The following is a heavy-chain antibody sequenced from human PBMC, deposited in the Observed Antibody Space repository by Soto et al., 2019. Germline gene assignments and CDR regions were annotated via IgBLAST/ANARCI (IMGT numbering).Heavy chain of an antibody. CDR3: ARAPHEVWTTYWFDP. Sequence: ASVKVSCKTSGYTFNTYGINWVRQAPGQGLELMGWISAYDGKTTYAEKFQGRVTLTTDTSTSTAYMELRSLRSDDTAIYYCARAPHEVWTTYWFDPWVQGIRVAVPS. V-gene: IGHV1-18*01. CDR1: GYTFNTYG. CDR2: ISAYDGKT. J-gene: IGHJ5*02. D-gene: IGHD1-1*01.